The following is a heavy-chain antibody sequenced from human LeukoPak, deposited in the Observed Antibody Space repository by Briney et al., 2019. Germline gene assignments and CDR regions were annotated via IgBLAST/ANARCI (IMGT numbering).Heavy chain of an antibody. CDR3: AREGFRWPYCSSTSCFHDAFDI. D-gene: IGHD2-2*01. V-gene: IGHV3-30*02. J-gene: IGHJ3*02. Sequence: GGSLRLSCAASGFTFSSYGMHWVRQAPGKGLEWVAFIRYDGSDKYYADSVKGRFTISRDNSKNTLYLQMNSLRAEDTAVYYCAREGFRWPYCSSTSCFHDAFDIWGQGTMVTVSS. CDR2: IRYDGSDK. CDR1: GFTFSSYG.